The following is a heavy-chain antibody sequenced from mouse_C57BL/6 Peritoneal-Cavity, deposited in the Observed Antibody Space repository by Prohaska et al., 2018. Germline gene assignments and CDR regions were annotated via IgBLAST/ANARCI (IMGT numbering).Heavy chain of an antibody. CDR3: AGADGYDWYFDV. D-gene: IGHD2-2*01. Sequence: EVKLLQSGGGLVQPGGSLKLSCAASGIDFSRYWMSWVRRAPGKGLEWIGEIKPDSITINYAPSLKDKFIISIDNAKNTRYLQMSKVRSEEAFLDYCAGADGYDWYFDVWGTGTTVIVAS. CDR2: IKPDSITI. V-gene: IGHV4-1*01. J-gene: IGHJ1*03. CDR1: GIDFSRYW.